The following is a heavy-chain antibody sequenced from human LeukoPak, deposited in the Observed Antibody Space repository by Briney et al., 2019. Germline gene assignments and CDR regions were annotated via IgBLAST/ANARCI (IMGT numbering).Heavy chain of an antibody. J-gene: IGHJ3*02. CDR2: ISYDGSNK. CDR1: GFTFGSYA. V-gene: IGHV3-30-3*01. Sequence: GGSLRLSCAASGFTFGSYAMHWVRQAPGKGLEGVAVISYDGSNKYYADSVKGRFTISRDNSKNTLYLQMNSLRAEDTAVYYCARDPYYYDSSGYKPYAFDIWGQGTIVTVSS. D-gene: IGHD3-22*01. CDR3: ARDPYYYDSSGYKPYAFDI.